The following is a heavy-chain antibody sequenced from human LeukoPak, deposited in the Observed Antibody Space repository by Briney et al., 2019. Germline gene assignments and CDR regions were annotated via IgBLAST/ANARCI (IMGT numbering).Heavy chain of an antibody. CDR2: IIPIFGTA. D-gene: IGHD6-13*01. Sequence: SVKVSCKASGGTFSSYAISWVRQAPGQGLEWMGGIIPIFGTANYAQKFQGRVTITTDESTSTAYMELSSLRSEDTAVYYCARAVRRGTGYSSSWTGLFGYWGQGTLVTVSS. V-gene: IGHV1-69*05. CDR1: GGTFSSYA. CDR3: ARAVRRGTGYSSSWTGLFGY. J-gene: IGHJ4*02.